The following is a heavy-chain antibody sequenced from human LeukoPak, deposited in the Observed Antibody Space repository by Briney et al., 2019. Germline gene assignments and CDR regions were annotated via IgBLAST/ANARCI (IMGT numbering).Heavy chain of an antibody. CDR2: ITSSGNR. V-gene: IGHV3-23*01. Sequence: GGSLRLSCAASGFTFSNYAMAWVRQAPGKGLEWVSSITSSGNRYYADSVKGRFTISRDNSKNTVYMQMTSLRAEDTAVYYCAKGDYGDCYWGQGTLVTVFS. CDR1: GFTFSNYA. CDR3: AKGDYGDCY. J-gene: IGHJ4*02. D-gene: IGHD4-17*01.